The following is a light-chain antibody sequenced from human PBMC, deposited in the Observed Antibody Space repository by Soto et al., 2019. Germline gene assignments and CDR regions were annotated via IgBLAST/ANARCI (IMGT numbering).Light chain of an antibody. CDR3: QHYNDWGT. V-gene: IGKV3-15*01. J-gene: IGKJ2*01. CDR2: GAS. Sequence: EIVMTQSPATLSVSPGERATLSCRASQSVNSNLAWYQQKPGQAPRLLIYGASTRATGIPARFSGSGFGTEFTLTISSLQAEDFVTYYCQHYNDWGTFGQGTKLEIK. CDR1: QSVNSN.